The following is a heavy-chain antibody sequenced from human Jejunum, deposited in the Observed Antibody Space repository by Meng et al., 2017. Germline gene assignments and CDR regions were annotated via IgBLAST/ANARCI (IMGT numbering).Heavy chain of an antibody. Sequence: QLQLQESGPGLVQPSETLSLTCIVSGGSITSSIDHWGWIRQPPGKGLEWLGYISYSGSTNYSPSLKSRVTISVDTSKNHFSLNLNSVTAADTAVYYCARAYSDSWGYFDSWGQGSLVTVSS. J-gene: IGHJ4*02. V-gene: IGHV4-61*05. CDR3: ARAYSDSWGYFDS. CDR1: GGSITSSIDH. CDR2: ISYSGST. D-gene: IGHD6-13*01.